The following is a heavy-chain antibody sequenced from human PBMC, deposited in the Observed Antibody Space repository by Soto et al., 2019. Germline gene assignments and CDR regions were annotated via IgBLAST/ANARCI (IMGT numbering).Heavy chain of an antibody. CDR3: ARVQIDCSSTSCYSDAFDI. CDR1: GGSISSYY. Sequence: PSETLSLTCTVSGGSISSYYWSWIRQPPGKGLEWIGYIYYSGSTNYNPSLKGRVTISVDTSKNQFSLKLSSVTAADTAVYYCARVQIDCSSTSCYSDAFDIWGQGTMVTVSS. CDR2: IYYSGST. J-gene: IGHJ3*02. V-gene: IGHV4-59*01. D-gene: IGHD2-2*01.